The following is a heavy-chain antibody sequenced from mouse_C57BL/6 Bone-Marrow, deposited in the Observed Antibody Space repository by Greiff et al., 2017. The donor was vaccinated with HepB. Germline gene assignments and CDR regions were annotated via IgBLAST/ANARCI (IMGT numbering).Heavy chain of an antibody. D-gene: IGHD1-1*01. V-gene: IGHV5-17*01. Sequence: EVKVVESGGGLVKPGGSLKLSCAASGFTFSDYGMHWVRQAPEKGLEWVAYISSGSSTIYYADTVKGRFTITRDNAKNTLFLQMTSLRSEDTAMYYCARDYYGSSYWYFDVWGTVTTVTVSS. J-gene: IGHJ1*03. CDR1: GFTFSDYG. CDR2: ISSGSSTI. CDR3: ARDYYGSSYWYFDV.